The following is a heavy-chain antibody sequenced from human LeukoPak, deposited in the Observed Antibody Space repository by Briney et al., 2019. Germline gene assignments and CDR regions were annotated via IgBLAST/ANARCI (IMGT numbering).Heavy chain of an antibody. CDR3: VRKGYSSGWFRN. CDR1: GFTVSTNY. Sequence: GGSLRLSCAASGFTVSTNYMSWVRQAPGKGLEWVSVIYSGGSTYYVDSVKGRFTISRDNSKNTLYLQMNSLKAEDTAVYYCVRKGYSSGWFRNWGQGTLVSVSS. J-gene: IGHJ4*02. CDR2: IYSGGST. V-gene: IGHV3-53*01. D-gene: IGHD6-19*01.